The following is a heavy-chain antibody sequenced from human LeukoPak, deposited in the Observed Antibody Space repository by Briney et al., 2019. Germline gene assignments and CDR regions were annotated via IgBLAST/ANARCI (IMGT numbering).Heavy chain of an antibody. D-gene: IGHD6-13*01. CDR3: ARDPGSSSFDL. J-gene: IGHJ4*02. V-gene: IGHV3-7*01. CDR1: GFSFSTYW. Sequence: GGSLRLSCAASGFSFSTYWMSWVRQTPEKGLEFVANINQDASVRNYMDSLKGRCTISRDNARKSVYLEINSLRADDTAVYYCARDPGSSSFDLWGQGALVTVSS. CDR2: INQDASVR.